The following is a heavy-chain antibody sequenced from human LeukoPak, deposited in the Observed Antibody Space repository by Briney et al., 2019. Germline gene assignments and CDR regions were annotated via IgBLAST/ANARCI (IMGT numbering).Heavy chain of an antibody. CDR2: ISAYNGNR. CDR1: GYSFSSYG. D-gene: IGHD2-2*01. V-gene: IGHV1-18*01. Sequence: ASVKVSCKASGYSFSSYGITWVRQAPGQGLEWMGWISAYNGNRNYSQNLQGRLTMTTDTSTNTAYMELRSLRSDDTAVYFCARVRYCSSVSCYRTYDYWGQRTLVTVSS. CDR3: ARVRYCSSVSCYRTYDY. J-gene: IGHJ4*02.